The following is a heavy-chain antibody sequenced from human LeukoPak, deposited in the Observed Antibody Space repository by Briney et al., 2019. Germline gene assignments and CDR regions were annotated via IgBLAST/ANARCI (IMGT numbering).Heavy chain of an antibody. CDR3: ARVDHDFWIFDH. J-gene: IGHJ4*02. Sequence: GGALRLSCLASGFNGSSHFMSWVRQAPGKGLELVAVIYSSGRTHYADPVKGRSTISRENSKNTVFLQMNSLRVEDTAVYFCARVDHDFWIFDHWGQGALVPVSS. CDR2: IYSSGRT. CDR1: GFNGSSHF. D-gene: IGHD3/OR15-3a*01. V-gene: IGHV3-53*01.